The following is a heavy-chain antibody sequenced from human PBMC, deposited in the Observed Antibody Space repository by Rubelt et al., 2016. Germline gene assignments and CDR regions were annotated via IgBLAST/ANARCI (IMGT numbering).Heavy chain of an antibody. V-gene: IGHV3-15*01. CDR2: IKSKTDGGTT. CDR1: GFTFSNAW. J-gene: IGHJ5*02. CDR3: TTDRYYYDSSGFPWFDP. D-gene: IGHD3-22*01. Sequence: SLRLSCAASGFTFSNAWMSWVRQAPGKGLEWVGRIKSKTDGGTTDYAAPEEGRFTISRDDAKNTLYLQMNSLKTEDTAVYYCTTDRYYYDSSGFPWFDPWGQGTLVTVSS.